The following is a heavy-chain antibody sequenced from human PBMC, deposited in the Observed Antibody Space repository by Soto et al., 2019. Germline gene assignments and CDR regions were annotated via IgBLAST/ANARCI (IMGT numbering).Heavy chain of an antibody. CDR3: ARTNWGPYYYYGMDV. Sequence: GGSLRLSCAASGFTFSDYYMSWIRQAPGRGLEWVSYISSSGSTIYYADSVKGRFTISRDNAKNSLYLQMNSLRAEDTAVYYCARTNWGPYYYYGMDVWGQGTTVTVSS. V-gene: IGHV3-11*01. D-gene: IGHD7-27*01. CDR1: GFTFSDYY. J-gene: IGHJ6*02. CDR2: ISSSGSTI.